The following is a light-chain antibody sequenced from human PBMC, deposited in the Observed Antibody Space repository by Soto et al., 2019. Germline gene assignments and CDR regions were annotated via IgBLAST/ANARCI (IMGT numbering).Light chain of an antibody. V-gene: IGLV1-40*01. CDR2: GNS. CDR3: QSYDSSLSGSHVV. Sequence: QSVLTQPPSVSGAPGQSVTISCTGSSSNIGAGYDVHWYQQLPGTAPKLLVYGNSNRPSWVPDRFSGSKSGTSASLAITGLQAEDEADYYYQSYDSSLSGSHVVFGGGTKLTVL. J-gene: IGLJ2*01. CDR1: SSNIGAGYD.